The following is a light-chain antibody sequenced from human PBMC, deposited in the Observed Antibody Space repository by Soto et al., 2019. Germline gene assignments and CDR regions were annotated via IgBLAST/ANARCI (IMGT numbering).Light chain of an antibody. CDR1: QSVSIN. V-gene: IGKV3D-15*01. J-gene: IGKJ4*01. Sequence: EVVMTQSPGTLSVSAGERATLSCRASQSVSINLAWYQQKPGQAPRLLIYDASTRATGIPARFSGSGSGTEFTLTISSLQSKDFAVYYCQQYNNWHPLTFGGGTK. CDR2: DAS. CDR3: QQYNNWHPLT.